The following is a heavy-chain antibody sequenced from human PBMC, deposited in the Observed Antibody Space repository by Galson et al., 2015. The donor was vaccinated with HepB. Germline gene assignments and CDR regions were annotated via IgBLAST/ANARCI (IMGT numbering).Heavy chain of an antibody. J-gene: IGHJ3*02. D-gene: IGHD3-10*01. CDR3: ARVGWYYYGSGRTDEAFDI. V-gene: IGHV3-11*05. CDR2: ISSSSSYT. Sequence: SLRLSCAASGFTFSDYYMSWIRQAPGKGLEWVSYISSSSSYTNYADSVKGRFTISRDNAKNSLYLQMNSLRAEDTAVYYCARVGWYYYGSGRTDEAFDIWGQGTMVTVSS. CDR1: GFTFSDYY.